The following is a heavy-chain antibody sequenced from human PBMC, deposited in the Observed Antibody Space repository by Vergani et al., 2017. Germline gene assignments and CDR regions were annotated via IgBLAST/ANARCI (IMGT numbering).Heavy chain of an antibody. V-gene: IGHV3-30*02. CDR3: AKHFRGWGIDY. J-gene: IGHJ4*02. CDR1: GFTLSNYD. CDR2: IQFDASNQ. D-gene: IGHD3-16*01. Sequence: QVQLVESGGGVVQRGGSLRLSCATSGFTLSNYDMQWIRQRPGKGLEFVAFIQFDASNQYYADSVKGRFTLSRDFSKNTLYLQMNSLRTDDTATYYCAKHFRGWGIDYWGQGTQVIVSS.